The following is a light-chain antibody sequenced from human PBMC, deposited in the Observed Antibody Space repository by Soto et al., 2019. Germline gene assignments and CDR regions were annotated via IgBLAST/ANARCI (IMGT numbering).Light chain of an antibody. CDR3: QQDYNLPLYT. J-gene: IGKJ2*01. Sequence: VVLTQSPGTLSVSPGERATLSCRASQSISSSYLTWYQQKPGQAPRLLIYGASTRATGIPARFSGSGSGTDFTLTISSLQPEDFAVYYCQQDYNLPLYTFGQGTKLEIK. V-gene: IGKV3D-7*01. CDR2: GAS. CDR1: QSISSSY.